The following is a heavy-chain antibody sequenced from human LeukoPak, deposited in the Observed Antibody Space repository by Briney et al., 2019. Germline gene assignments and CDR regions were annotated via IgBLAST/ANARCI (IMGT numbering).Heavy chain of an antibody. CDR3: ARGDGYNRRSFDY. CDR1: GFILNDHY. V-gene: IGHV3-72*01. CDR2: TRNKANSFTT. D-gene: IGHD5-24*01. Sequence: PGGCLRLSCAASGFILNDHYMDWVRQAPGKGLEWVGRTRNKANSFTTEYAASVRGRFTISRDDSKNLLYLQMNSLKAEDTAVYYCARGDGYNRRSFDYWGQGTLVTVSS. J-gene: IGHJ4*02.